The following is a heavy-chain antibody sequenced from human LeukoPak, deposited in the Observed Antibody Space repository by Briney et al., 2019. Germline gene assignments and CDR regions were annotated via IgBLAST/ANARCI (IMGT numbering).Heavy chain of an antibody. D-gene: IGHD3-3*01. J-gene: IGHJ6*03. CDR3: ARHRYDFWSGYYNYYYYYYMDV. V-gene: IGHV1-69*13. Sequence: SVKVSCKASGGTFSSYAISWVRQAPGQGLEWMGGIIPIFGTANYAQKFQGRVTITADESTSTAYMELSSLRSEDTAVYYCARHRYDFWSGYYNYYYYYYMDVWGKGTTVTVSS. CDR2: IIPIFGTA. CDR1: GGTFSSYA.